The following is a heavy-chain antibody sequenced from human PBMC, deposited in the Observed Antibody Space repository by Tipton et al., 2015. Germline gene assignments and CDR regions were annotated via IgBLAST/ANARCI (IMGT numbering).Heavy chain of an antibody. D-gene: IGHD5-24*01. CDR1: GGSISSGAYF. CDR3: ARQLQINWFDP. Sequence: TLSLTCTVSGGSISSGAYFWSWIRQHPGKGLEWIGYIYYSGSTDYNPSLKSRVTISVDTSKNQFSLKLSPVTAADTAVYYCARQLQINWFDPWGQGTLVTVS. J-gene: IGHJ5*02. CDR2: IYYSGST. V-gene: IGHV4-31*03.